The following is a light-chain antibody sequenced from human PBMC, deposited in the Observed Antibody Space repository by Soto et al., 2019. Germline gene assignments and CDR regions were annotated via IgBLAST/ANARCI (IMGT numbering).Light chain of an antibody. CDR2: GNS. CDR3: QSYDSSLSGHWV. CDR1: SSNIGAGYD. V-gene: IGLV1-40*01. Sequence: QSVLTQPPSVSGAPGQRVTISCTGSSSNIGAGYDVHWYQQLPGTAPKLLIYGNSNRPSGVPDRFSGSKSDTSASLAITGLQAEDEADYYCQSYDSSLSGHWVFGGGTKLTVL. J-gene: IGLJ3*02.